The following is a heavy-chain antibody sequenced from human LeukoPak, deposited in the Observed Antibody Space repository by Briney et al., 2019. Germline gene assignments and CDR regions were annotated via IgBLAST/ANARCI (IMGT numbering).Heavy chain of an antibody. D-gene: IGHD3-22*01. J-gene: IGHJ4*02. CDR1: GGSISSYH. CDR3: ASLYHYDSGGYNYYFDY. Sequence: SETLFLTCTVSGGSISSYHWSWVRQPPGKGLEWIGYIYYSGSTNYNPSLKSRVTISVDTSKPQFSLKLTSVTAADTAMYYCASLYHYDSGGYNYYFDYWGQGTLVTVSS. V-gene: IGHV4-59*08. CDR2: IYYSGST.